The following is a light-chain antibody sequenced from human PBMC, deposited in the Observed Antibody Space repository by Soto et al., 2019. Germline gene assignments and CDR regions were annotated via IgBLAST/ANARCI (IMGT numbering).Light chain of an antibody. CDR2: EDN. V-gene: IGLV6-57*04. CDR3: SSYTSSSIPVV. J-gene: IGLJ2*01. CDR1: SGSIASNY. Sequence: NFMLTQPHSVSESPGKTVTISCTRSSGSIASNYVQWYQQRPGSAPTPVIYEDNERPSGVPNRFSGSKSGNTASLTISGLQAEDEADYYCSSYTSSSIPVVFGGGTKLTVL.